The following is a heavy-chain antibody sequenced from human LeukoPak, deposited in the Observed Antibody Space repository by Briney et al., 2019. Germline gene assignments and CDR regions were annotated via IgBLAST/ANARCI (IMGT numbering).Heavy chain of an antibody. D-gene: IGHD6-13*01. CDR3: AGDSIAAAGFDY. CDR2: ISSSGSTI. Sequence: PGGSLRLSCAASGFTFSSYEMNWVRQAPGEGLEWVSYISSSGSTIYYADSVKGRFTISRDNAKNSLYLQMNSLRAEDTAVYYCAGDSIAAAGFDYWGQGTLVTVSS. V-gene: IGHV3-48*03. J-gene: IGHJ4*02. CDR1: GFTFSSYE.